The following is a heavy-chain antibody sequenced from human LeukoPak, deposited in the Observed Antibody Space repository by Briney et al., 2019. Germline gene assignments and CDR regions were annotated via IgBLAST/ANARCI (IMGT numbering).Heavy chain of an antibody. CDR1: GFTFSSYA. D-gene: IGHD6-6*01. CDR2: IKSKTDGGTT. V-gene: IGHV3-15*07. CDR3: TTHTRRTSIAARRYYYYGMDV. Sequence: GWSLRLSCAASGFTFSSYAMHWVRQAPGKGLEWVGRIKSKTDGGTTDYAAPVKGRFTISRDDSKNTLYLQMNSLKTEDTAVYYCTTHTRRTSIAARRYYYYGMDVWGQGTTVTVSS. J-gene: IGHJ6*02.